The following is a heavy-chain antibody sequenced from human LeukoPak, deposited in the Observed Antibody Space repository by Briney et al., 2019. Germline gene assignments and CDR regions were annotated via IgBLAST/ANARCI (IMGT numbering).Heavy chain of an antibody. CDR2: IYTSGST. CDR1: GGSISSYY. V-gene: IGHV4-4*09. J-gene: IGHJ4*02. CDR3: ARSRAVYCSSTSCYEFDY. Sequence: SETLSLTCTVSGGSISSYYWSWIRQPPGKGLEWIGYIYTSGSTNYNPSLKSRVTISVDTSKNQFSLELSSVTAADTAVYYCARSRAVYCSSTSCYEFDYWGQGTLVTVSS. D-gene: IGHD2-2*01.